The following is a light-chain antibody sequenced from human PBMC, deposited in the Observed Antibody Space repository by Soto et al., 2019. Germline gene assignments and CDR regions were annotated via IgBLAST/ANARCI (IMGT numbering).Light chain of an antibody. V-gene: IGKV1-5*01. CDR2: DAS. J-gene: IGKJ1*01. CDR1: QSISSW. CDR3: QQYNSYWT. Sequence: DLPMTQSPSTPSSYVGESSTITCPASQSISSWLAWYQQKPGKAPKLLIYDASSLESGVPSRFSGSGSGTEFTLTISSLQPDDFATYYCQQYNSYWTFGQGTKV.